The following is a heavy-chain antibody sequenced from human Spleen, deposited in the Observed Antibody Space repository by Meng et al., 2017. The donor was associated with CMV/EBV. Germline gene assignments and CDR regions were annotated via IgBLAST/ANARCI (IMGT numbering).Heavy chain of an antibody. Sequence: GESLKISCAASGFTFNTYNFNWVRQAPGKGLEWVSSISSTSVYIFYADSFKGRFTISRDNAKNLMYLQMNSLRAEDTAAYYCGRDMDVWGQGTTVTVSS. CDR3: GRDMDV. J-gene: IGHJ6*02. CDR2: ISSTSVYI. CDR1: GFTFNTYN. V-gene: IGHV3-21*01.